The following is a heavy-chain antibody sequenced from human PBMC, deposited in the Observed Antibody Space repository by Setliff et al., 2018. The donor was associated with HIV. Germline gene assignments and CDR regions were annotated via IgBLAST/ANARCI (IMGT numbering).Heavy chain of an antibody. V-gene: IGHV4-4*09. D-gene: IGHD6-13*01. CDR2: IYTSGST. J-gene: IGHJ4*02. CDR1: GGSISSYY. Sequence: PSETLSLTCTVSGGSISSYYWSWIRQPPGKGLEWIGYIYTSGSTNYNPSLKSRVTISLDTSKNQFSLKLSSLTAADTAVYYCASKGSSSRSQEYYYDFWGQGTLVTVSS. CDR3: ASKGSSSRSQEYYYDF.